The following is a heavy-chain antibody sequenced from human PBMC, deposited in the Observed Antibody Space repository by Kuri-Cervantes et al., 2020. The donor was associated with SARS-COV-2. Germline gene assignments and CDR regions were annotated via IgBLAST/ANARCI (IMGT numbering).Heavy chain of an antibody. J-gene: IGHJ4*02. Sequence: GESLKISCAASGFTFDDYGMSWVRQAPGKGLEWVSGINWNGGSTGYADSVKGRFTISRDNAKNSLYLQMNSLRAEDTALYYCARGDIAVDGALDYWGQGTLVTDSS. V-gene: IGHV3-20*04. CDR2: INWNGGST. D-gene: IGHD6-19*01. CDR3: ARGDIAVDGALDY. CDR1: GFTFDDYG.